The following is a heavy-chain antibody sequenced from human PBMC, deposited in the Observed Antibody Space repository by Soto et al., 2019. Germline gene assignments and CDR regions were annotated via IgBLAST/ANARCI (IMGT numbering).Heavy chain of an antibody. J-gene: IGHJ4*02. CDR1: GFTFSNYY. CDR3: AGDQVRRASPFDY. V-gene: IGHV3-11*01. CDR2: ISSSGSTI. D-gene: IGHD4-4*01. Sequence: GESLRLSCAASGFTFSNYYMSWVRQAPGKGKEWDSYISSSGSTIYYANSVKDRLTISTDNAKNPLYRQMNSLRTEDTTVYYYAGDQVRRASPFDYWGQGTLVTVSS.